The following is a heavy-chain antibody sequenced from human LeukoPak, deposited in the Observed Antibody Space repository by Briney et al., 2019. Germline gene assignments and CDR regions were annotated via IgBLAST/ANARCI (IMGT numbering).Heavy chain of an antibody. V-gene: IGHV3-74*01. D-gene: IGHD1-26*01. J-gene: IGHJ4*02. CDR3: VRIWEGAY. CDR1: GFTFSSYW. Sequence: TGGSLRHSCAASGFTFSSYWMHWVRQAPGKGLVWVSRINTDGSITSYADSVKGRFTISRDNAKNTLYLQMNSLRGEDTAVYYCVRIWEGAYWGQGTLVTVSS. CDR2: INTDGSIT.